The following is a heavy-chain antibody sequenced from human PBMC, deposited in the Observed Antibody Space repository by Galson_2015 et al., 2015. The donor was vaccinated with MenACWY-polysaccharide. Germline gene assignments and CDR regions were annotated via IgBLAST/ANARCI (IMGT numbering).Heavy chain of an antibody. CDR3: TKAGAKYCRGSRCDFNWFDP. CDR2: INADGSAT. V-gene: IGHV3-74*01. J-gene: IGHJ5*02. CDR1: GFSFSTYW. D-gene: IGHD2-8*02. Sequence: SLRLSCAASGFSFSTYWMHWVRHAPGKGLVWVSRINADGSATDYADSVRGRFTISRDNAKNTLYLEMNSLRAEDTAVYYCTKAGAKYCRGSRCDFNWFDPWGQG.